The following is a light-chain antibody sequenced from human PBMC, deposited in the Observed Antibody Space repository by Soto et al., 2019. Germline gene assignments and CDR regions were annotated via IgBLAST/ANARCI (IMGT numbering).Light chain of an antibody. CDR3: AAGDDSLTXRGV. J-gene: IGLJ1*01. V-gene: IGLV1-44*01. CDR1: SSNIGSNT. Sequence: QSVLTQPPSASGTPVQRVTISCSGSSSNIGSNTVNWYQQLPVTAPKLLIYSNNQRPSGVTYRFSGSKSGTSASLAISGLQSEDEADYYCAAGDDSLTXRGVVGTGTKVXV. CDR2: SNN.